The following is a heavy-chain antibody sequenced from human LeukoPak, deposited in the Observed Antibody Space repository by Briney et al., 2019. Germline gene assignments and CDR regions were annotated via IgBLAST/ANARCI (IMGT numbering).Heavy chain of an antibody. CDR1: GFTFSSYA. D-gene: IGHD3-10*01. J-gene: IGHJ4*02. V-gene: IGHV3-30-3*01. CDR2: ISYDGSNK. Sequence: GGSLRLSCAASGFTFSSYAMHWVRQAPGKGLEWVAVISYDGSNKYYADSVKGRFTISRDNSKNTLYLQMNSLRAEDTAVYYCAKVDGGASDFDYWGQGTLVTVSS. CDR3: AKVDGGASDFDY.